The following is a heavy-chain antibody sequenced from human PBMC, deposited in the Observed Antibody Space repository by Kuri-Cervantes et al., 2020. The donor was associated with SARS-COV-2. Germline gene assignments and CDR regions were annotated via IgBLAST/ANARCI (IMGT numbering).Heavy chain of an antibody. Sequence: GGSLRLSCAASGFTFSSYAMSWVRQAPGKGLEWVSAISGSGGSTYYADSVKGRFTISRDNSKDTLYLQMNSLRAEDTAVYYCAKRPAVVRSFDYWGQGTLVTVSS. V-gene: IGHV3-23*01. CDR3: AKRPAVVRSFDY. CDR2: ISGSGGST. D-gene: IGHD2-15*01. CDR1: GFTFSSYA. J-gene: IGHJ4*02.